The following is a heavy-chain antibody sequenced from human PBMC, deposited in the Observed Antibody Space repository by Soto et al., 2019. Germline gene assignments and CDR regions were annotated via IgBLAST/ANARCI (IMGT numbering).Heavy chain of an antibody. CDR2: IIPIFGTA. CDR3: ARDFGIAVAGTGGLYYYYYGMDV. J-gene: IGHJ6*02. D-gene: IGHD6-19*01. Sequence: QVQLVQSGAEVKKPGSSVKVSCKASGGTFSSYAISWVRQAPGQGLEWMGGIIPIFGTANYAQKFQGRVKITADESTSTAYMEVRSLRSEDTAVYYCARDFGIAVAGTGGLYYYYYGMDVWGQGTTVTVSS. CDR1: GGTFSSYA. V-gene: IGHV1-69*01.